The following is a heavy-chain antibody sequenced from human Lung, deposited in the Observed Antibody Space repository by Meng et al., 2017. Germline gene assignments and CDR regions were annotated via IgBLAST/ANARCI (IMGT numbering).Heavy chain of an antibody. CDR1: GGSFSDYY. V-gene: IGHV4-34*01. D-gene: IGHD4-11*01. J-gene: IGHJ4*02. CDR2: INHSGST. CDR3: ARGPTTMAHDFDY. Sequence: HVLLQQLGAVLLQPSENLSLTCVVCGGSFSDYYWSWIRQPPGKGLEWIGEINHSGSTNYNPPLESRATISVDTSQNNLSLKLSSVTAADSAVYYCARGPTTMAHDFDYWGQGTLVTVSS.